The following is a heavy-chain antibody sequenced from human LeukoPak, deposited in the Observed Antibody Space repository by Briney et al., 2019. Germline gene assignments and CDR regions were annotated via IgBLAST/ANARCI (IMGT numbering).Heavy chain of an antibody. D-gene: IGHD3-10*01. CDR1: GYNFTTFW. CDR2: IYPGDSDT. CDR3: ASFHISGKSYNGLHY. Sequence: GGSLKISCKTSGYNFTTFWIGWVRQMPGKGLEWMGIIYPGDSDTRYSPSFQGQVTISADKSINTVYLHWNSLKASDTAMYYCASFHISGKSYNGLHYWGQGTLVTVSS. J-gene: IGHJ4*02. V-gene: IGHV5-51*01.